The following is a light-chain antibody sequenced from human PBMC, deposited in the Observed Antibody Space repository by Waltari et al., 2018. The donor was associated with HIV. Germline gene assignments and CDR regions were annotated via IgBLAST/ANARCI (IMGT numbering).Light chain of an antibody. J-gene: IGLJ3*02. CDR2: EVS. CDR1: SSDVGGYNY. V-gene: IGLV2-14*01. Sequence: QSALTQPASVSGSPGQSITISCTGTSSDVGGYNYVSWYQQHPGKAPKLMIYEVSNRPSGVSNRFSVSKSGNAASLTISGLQAEDEAHYYCNSYTSSSTWVFGGGTKLTVL. CDR3: NSYTSSSTWV.